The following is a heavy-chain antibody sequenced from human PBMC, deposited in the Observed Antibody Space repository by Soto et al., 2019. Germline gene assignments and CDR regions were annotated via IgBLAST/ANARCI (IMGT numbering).Heavy chain of an antibody. D-gene: IGHD2-2*01. V-gene: IGHV5-10-1*01. J-gene: IGHJ6*02. CDR2: IDPSDSYT. Sequence: PRGSLKISCKGSGYSFTSYWISWVRQMPGKGLEWMGRIDPSDSYTNYSPSFQGHVTISADKSISTAYLQWSSLKASDTAMYYCVSPVVDPSYYGMDVWGQGTTVTVSS. CDR1: GYSFTSYW. CDR3: VSPVVDPSYYGMDV.